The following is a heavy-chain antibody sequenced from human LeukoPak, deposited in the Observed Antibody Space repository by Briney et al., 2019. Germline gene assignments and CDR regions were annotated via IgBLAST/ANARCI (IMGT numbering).Heavy chain of an antibody. CDR3: VRDIDYYDSSGFGGGYYYYYYMDV. Sequence: ASVKVSCKASGYTFIDYHLHWARQAPGQGLEWMGRINPKSGSTNYAQKFQGRVTMTRDTSISTADMELSSLRSDDTAVYFCVRDIDYYDSSGFGGGYYYYYYMDVWGRGTTVTVSS. J-gene: IGHJ6*03. D-gene: IGHD3-22*01. CDR1: GYTFIDYH. CDR2: INPKSGST. V-gene: IGHV1-2*06.